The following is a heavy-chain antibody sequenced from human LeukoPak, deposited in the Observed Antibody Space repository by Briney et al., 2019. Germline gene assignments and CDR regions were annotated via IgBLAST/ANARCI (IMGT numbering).Heavy chain of an antibody. CDR2: ISRSGDST. D-gene: IGHD3-22*01. CDR1: GFSFSDYA. Sequence: GGSLRLSCAASGFSFSDYAMSWVRQAPGKGLEWVSTISRSGDSTFYADSVKGRFTISRDISKNTLYLQLNSLRAEDTAVFYCARCFFYDSSGHDYPDSWGQGTLVTISS. J-gene: IGHJ4*02. CDR3: ARCFFYDSSGHDYPDS. V-gene: IGHV3-23*01.